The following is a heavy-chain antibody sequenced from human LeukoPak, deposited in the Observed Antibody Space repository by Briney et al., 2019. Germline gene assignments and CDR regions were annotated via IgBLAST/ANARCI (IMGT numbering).Heavy chain of an antibody. D-gene: IGHD5-24*01. J-gene: IGHJ4*02. Sequence: GRSLRLSCAASGFTFSSYAMHWVRHAPGKGLEWVGVISYDGSNKYYADFVKGRFTISRDNSKNTLYLQMNSLRAEDTAVYHCARGNRWLQFVFDYWGQGTLVTVSS. CDR2: ISYDGSNK. V-gene: IGHV3-30*04. CDR3: ARGNRWLQFVFDY. CDR1: GFTFSSYA.